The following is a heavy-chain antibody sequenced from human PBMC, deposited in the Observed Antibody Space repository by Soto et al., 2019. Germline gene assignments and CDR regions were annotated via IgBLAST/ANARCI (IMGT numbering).Heavy chain of an antibody. CDR3: ARGSDFWSGYRPSFDY. CDR1: GGSISSYY. D-gene: IGHD3-3*01. CDR2: IYYSGST. Sequence: SETLSLTCTVSGGSISSYYWSWIRQPPGKGLEWIGYIYYSGSTNYNPSLKSRVTISVDTSKNQFSLKLSSVTAADTAVYYCARGSDFWSGYRPSFDYWGQGTLVTVSS. V-gene: IGHV4-59*01. J-gene: IGHJ4*02.